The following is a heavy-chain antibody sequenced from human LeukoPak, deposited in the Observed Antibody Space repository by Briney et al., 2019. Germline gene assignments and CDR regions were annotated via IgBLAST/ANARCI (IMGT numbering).Heavy chain of an antibody. V-gene: IGHV4-4*07. CDR3: AREPTSGREPNSGRPLDY. D-gene: IGHD5-12*01. J-gene: IGHJ4*02. Sequence: SETLSLTCTVSGGSISGYFWSWIRQPAGKGLEWIGRIYSSGSNNYNPSLKSRVTMSLDTSKNHLSLNLSSVTAADKAVYYCAREPTSGREPNSGRPLDYWGQGTLVTVSS. CDR1: GGSISGYF. CDR2: IYSSGSN.